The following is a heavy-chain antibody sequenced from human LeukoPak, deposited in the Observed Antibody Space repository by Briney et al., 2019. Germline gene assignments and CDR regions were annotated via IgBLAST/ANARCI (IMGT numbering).Heavy chain of an antibody. CDR1: GGTFSSYT. Sequence: SSVKVSCKASGGTFSSYTISWVRQAPGQGLEWMGRIIPILGIANYAQKFQGRVTITADKSTSTAYMELSSLRSEDTAVYYCARLRYNWNDAGKYYFDYWGQGTLVTVSS. J-gene: IGHJ4*02. V-gene: IGHV1-69*02. CDR2: IIPILGIA. D-gene: IGHD1-1*01. CDR3: ARLRYNWNDAGKYYFDY.